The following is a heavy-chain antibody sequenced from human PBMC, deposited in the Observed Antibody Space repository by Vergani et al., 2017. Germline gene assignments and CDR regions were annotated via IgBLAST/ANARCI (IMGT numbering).Heavy chain of an antibody. CDR1: GGTFSSYG. Sequence: QVQLVQSGTEVKKPGSSVKVSCKASGGTFSSYGISWVRQAPGQGLEWMGGIIPMFGTANYAQKFQGRVTITADKSTSTAYMELSSLRSEDTAVYYCARGDYYYDGSGHGYWGQGTLVTVSS. J-gene: IGHJ4*02. V-gene: IGHV1-69*06. D-gene: IGHD3-22*01. CDR2: IIPMFGTA. CDR3: ARGDYYYDGSGHGY.